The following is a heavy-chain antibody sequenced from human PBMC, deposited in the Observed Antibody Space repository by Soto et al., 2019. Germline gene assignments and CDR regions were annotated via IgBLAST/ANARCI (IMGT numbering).Heavy chain of an antibody. D-gene: IGHD6-19*01. CDR1: GFTFSSNA. V-gene: IGHV3-23*01. Sequence: GGSLRLSCAASGFTFSSNAMSWVRQTPGKGLEWVSAITSTGGSTYYADPVKGRFTVSRDNSKNTLYLQMNSLRAEDTAVFYCAKERSSGWSFDYWGQGTLVTVSS. CDR3: AKERSSGWSFDY. CDR2: ITSTGGST. J-gene: IGHJ4*02.